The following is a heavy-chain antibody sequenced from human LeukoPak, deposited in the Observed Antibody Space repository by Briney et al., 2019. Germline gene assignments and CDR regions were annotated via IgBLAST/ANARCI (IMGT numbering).Heavy chain of an antibody. D-gene: IGHD3-10*01. CDR2: ISGSGGST. CDR1: GFTFSNYA. CDR3: AKDATYYYGSGTPGYFDY. Sequence: GGSLRLSCAASGFTFSNYAMSWVRQAPGKGLEWVSVISGSGGSTHYPDSVKGRLTISRDNSKNTLYLQMNSLRAGDTALYYCAKDATYYYGSGTPGYFDYWGQGTLVTVSS. V-gene: IGHV3-23*01. J-gene: IGHJ4*02.